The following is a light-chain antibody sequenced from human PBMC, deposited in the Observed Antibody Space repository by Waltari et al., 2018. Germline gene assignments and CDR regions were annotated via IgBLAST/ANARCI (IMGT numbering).Light chain of an antibody. J-gene: IGLJ3*02. V-gene: IGLV3-19*01. CDR2: GKN. CDR1: SVRRFY. CDR3: HSRDSTGNFWV. Sequence: SSELTQDPAVSVALGQTVRITCQGDSVRRFYASWYQQKPGQAPFLVIYGKNNRPSGIPDRFSGSNSGNTASLTITGTRAEDEADYYCHSRDSTGNFWVFGGGTTLTV.